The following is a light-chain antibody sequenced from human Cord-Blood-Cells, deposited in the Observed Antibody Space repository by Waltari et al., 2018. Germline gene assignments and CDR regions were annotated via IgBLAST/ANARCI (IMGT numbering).Light chain of an antibody. Sequence: DNQLTPPPSFRSASAADRAPITCRASSGISSYLACYQQKPGKAPKLLLSAASTWQSGAPSRLSGSGSGTEFTLTLSSLQPEDFATYSCQQLNSYPPTFGQGTQVEIK. J-gene: IGKJ1*01. CDR1: SGISSY. CDR3: QQLNSYPPT. V-gene: IGKV1-9*01. CDR2: AAS.